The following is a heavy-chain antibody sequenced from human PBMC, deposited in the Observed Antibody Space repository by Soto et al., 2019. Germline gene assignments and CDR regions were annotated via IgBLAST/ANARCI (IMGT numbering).Heavy chain of an antibody. D-gene: IGHD2-2*01. J-gene: IGHJ3*02. CDR3: ARGPLSVVPAAPVDAFDI. CDR1: GYTFTSYD. V-gene: IGHV1-8*01. Sequence: ASVKVSCKASGYTFTSYDINWVRQATGQGLEWMGWMNPNSGNTGYAQKFQGRVTMTRNTSISTAYMVLSSLRSEDTAVYYCARGPLSVVPAAPVDAFDIWGQGTMVTVSS. CDR2: MNPNSGNT.